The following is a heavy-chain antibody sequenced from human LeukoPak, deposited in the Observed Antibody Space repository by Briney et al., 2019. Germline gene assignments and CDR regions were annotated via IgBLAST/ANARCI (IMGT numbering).Heavy chain of an antibody. CDR1: GGSFSGYY. V-gene: IGHV4-34*01. D-gene: IGHD3-22*01. J-gene: IGHJ4*02. CDR3: ARARRSVIPHYYDSSGYAPIDY. Sequence: SETLSLTCAVYGGSFSGYYWSWIRQPPGKGLEWIGEINHSGSTNYNPSLKSRVTISVDTSKNQFSLKLSSVTAADTAVYYCARARRSVIPHYYDSSGYAPIDYWGQGTLVTVSS. CDR2: INHSGST.